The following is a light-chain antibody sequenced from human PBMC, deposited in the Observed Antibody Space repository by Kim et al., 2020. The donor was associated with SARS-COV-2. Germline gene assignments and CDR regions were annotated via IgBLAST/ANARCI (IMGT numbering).Light chain of an antibody. CDR2: LNADGSH. J-gene: IGLJ3*02. Sequence: QLVLTQSPSASASLGASVKLTCTLSSGHNNYAITWHQQQPGKGPRYLMKLNADGSHSKGDGIPDRLSGSTSEAERSLTISSLQSEDEADYYCQTWGTDSNWVFGGGTQLAVL. CDR3: QTWGTDSNWV. CDR1: SGHNNYA. V-gene: IGLV4-69*01.